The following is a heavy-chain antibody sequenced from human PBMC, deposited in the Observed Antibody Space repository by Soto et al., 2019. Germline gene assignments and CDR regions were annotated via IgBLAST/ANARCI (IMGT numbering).Heavy chain of an antibody. CDR1: GSTFSSYW. Sequence: GESLKISCAASGSTFSSYWMSWVRQAPGKGLEWVAKIKQDGSEKYYVDSVKGRFTISRDNSKNTLYLQMNSLRAEDTAVYYCAKDWFRCSSASCSGVYYFDYWGQGTLVTVSS. V-gene: IGHV3-7*03. J-gene: IGHJ4*02. D-gene: IGHD2-2*01. CDR3: AKDWFRCSSASCSGVYYFDY. CDR2: IKQDGSEK.